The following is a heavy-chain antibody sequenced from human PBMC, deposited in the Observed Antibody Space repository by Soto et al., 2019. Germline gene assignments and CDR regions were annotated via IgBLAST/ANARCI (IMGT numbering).Heavy chain of an antibody. J-gene: IGHJ5*02. CDR1: GYIFITCG. CDR2: MSPYNGNT. D-gene: IGHD3-16*01. V-gene: IGHV1-18*01. Sequence: QVQLVQSGPEVKKPGASVTVSCRASGYIFITCGISWVRQAPGQGPEWMGRMSPYNGNTNYGRKFQGRVTMTVDTSTHTAYMELRSLRSDDTAVYYCARDPWGATGFDPWGHGTLVTVSA. CDR3: ARDPWGATGFDP.